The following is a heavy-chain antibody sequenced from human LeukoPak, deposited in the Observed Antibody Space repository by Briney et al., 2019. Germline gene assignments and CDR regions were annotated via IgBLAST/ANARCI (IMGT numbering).Heavy chain of an antibody. J-gene: IGHJ3*02. Sequence: GGSLTLSCAASGSTFSSYAMHWVRQAPGKGLEWVAVISDDGSSKYYADSVKGRFTISRDNSKNTLYLQMNSLRAEDTAVYYCAGVTTSALDTCGQGTLVTVSS. V-gene: IGHV3-30-3*01. CDR2: ISDDGSSK. D-gene: IGHD4-17*01. CDR3: AGVTTSALDT. CDR1: GSTFSSYA.